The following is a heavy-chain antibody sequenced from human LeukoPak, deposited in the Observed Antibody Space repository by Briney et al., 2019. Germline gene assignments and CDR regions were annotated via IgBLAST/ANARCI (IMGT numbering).Heavy chain of an antibody. V-gene: IGHV3-23*01. D-gene: IGHD1-26*01. CDR3: AKDRDSGSYFDAFDI. CDR2: ISGSGGST. J-gene: IGHJ3*02. Sequence: GGSLRLSCAASGFTFSSYGMPWVRQAPGKGLEWVSAISGSGGSTYYADSLKGRFTISRDNSKNTLYLQMNSLRAEDTAVYYCAKDRDSGSYFDAFDIWGQGTMVTVSS. CDR1: GFTFSSYG.